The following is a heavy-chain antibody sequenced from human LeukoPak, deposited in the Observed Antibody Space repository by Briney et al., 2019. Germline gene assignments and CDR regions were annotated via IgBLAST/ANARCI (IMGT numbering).Heavy chain of an antibody. Sequence: SETLSLTCAVYGGSFSGYYWSWIRQPPGKGLEWIGEINHSGSTNYNPSLKSRVTISVDTSKNQFSLKLSSVTAADTAVYYCARGGRAYSSGYYWGQGTLVTVSS. V-gene: IGHV4-34*01. CDR3: ARGGRAYSSGYY. CDR2: INHSGST. CDR1: GGSFSGYY. D-gene: IGHD5-18*01. J-gene: IGHJ4*02.